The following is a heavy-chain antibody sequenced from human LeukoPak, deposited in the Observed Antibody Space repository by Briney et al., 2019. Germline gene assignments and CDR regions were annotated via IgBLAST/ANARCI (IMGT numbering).Heavy chain of an antibody. CDR1: GFTFSSYA. V-gene: IGHV3-23*01. CDR3: AKDVRPAQNYFDY. J-gene: IGHJ4*02. CDR2: ISGSGGST. Sequence: GGSLRLSCAAFGFTFSSYAMSWVRQAPGKGLEWVSAISGSGGSTYYADPVKGRFTISRDNSKNTLYLQMNSLRAEDTAVYYCAKDVRPAQNYFDYWGQGTLVTVSS.